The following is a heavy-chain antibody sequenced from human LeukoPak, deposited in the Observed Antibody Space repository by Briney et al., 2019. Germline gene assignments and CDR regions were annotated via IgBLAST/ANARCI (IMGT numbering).Heavy chain of an antibody. J-gene: IGHJ4*02. D-gene: IGHD5-12*01. CDR3: AKTYSRESGYDFFFHY. V-gene: IGHV3-33*06. CDR1: GITFSSFG. Sequence: GGSLRLSCAAPGITFSSFGMHWVRQAPGKGLEWVAVIWYDGSSKYYADSVKGRFTISRDNSRNTVYLQMNSLRVEDTAVYYCAKTYSRESGYDFFFHYWGQGTRVTVSS. CDR2: IWYDGSSK.